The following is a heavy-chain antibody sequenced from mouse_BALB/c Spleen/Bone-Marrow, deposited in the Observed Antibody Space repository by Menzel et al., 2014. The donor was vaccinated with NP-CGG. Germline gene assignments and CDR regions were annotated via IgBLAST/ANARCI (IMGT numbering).Heavy chain of an antibody. J-gene: IGHJ4*01. CDR1: GFDFSRYW. CDR3: ARLGYYGMMAF. V-gene: IGHV4-1*02. D-gene: IGHD1-1*01. Sequence: EVKLVESGGGLVQPGGSLKLSCAVSGFDFSRYWMSWVRQAPGKGLEWIGEINPESSTINYTPSLKGKFIISRDNAKNTLYLQMSKVRSEDTALYYCARLGYYGMMAFWGQGTSVTVSS. CDR2: INPESSTI.